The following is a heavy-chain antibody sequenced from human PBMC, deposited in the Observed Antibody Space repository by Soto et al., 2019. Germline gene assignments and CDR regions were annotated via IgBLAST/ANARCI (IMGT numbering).Heavy chain of an antibody. CDR3: ARQPAYITFDY. Sequence: SETLSLTCTVSGVSISSGDFYWSWIRQPPGKGLEWIGSINYSGSTYYNPSLKSRVTISGDTSKTQFSLKLSSVTAADTAVYYCARQPAYITFDYWGQATLVTVSS. V-gene: IGHV4-30-4*01. J-gene: IGHJ4*02. CDR1: GVSISSGDFY. D-gene: IGHD3-16*01. CDR2: INYSGST.